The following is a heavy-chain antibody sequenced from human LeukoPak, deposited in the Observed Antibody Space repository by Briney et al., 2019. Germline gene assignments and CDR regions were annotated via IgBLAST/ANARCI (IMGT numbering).Heavy chain of an antibody. CDR3: ARRSRLYKHETTGYHDS. CDR2: AFYSGTT. D-gene: IGHD3-9*01. CDR1: GDYITTTNYY. Sequence: SETLSLTCNVSGDYITTTNYYWAWIRQPPGKGLEWIASAFYSGTTYYNPSLKSRVIISMDTSRKQISLRLSSVTATDTAIYYCARRSRLYKHETTGYHDSWGQGTLVTVSS. V-gene: IGHV4-39*01. J-gene: IGHJ4*02.